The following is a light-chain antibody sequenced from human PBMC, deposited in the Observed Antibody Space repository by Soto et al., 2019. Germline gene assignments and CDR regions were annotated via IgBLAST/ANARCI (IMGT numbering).Light chain of an antibody. Sequence: DIEMPQSPSSMSASAGERITITCRASRDISNSLAWYQQKPGKVPKLLIYAASTLQSGVPSRFSGSGSGTDFTLTISSLQPDDVAAYYCLQYSSAPWTFGQGTKVDIK. CDR2: AAS. CDR3: LQYSSAPWT. V-gene: IGKV1-27*01. J-gene: IGKJ1*01. CDR1: RDISNS.